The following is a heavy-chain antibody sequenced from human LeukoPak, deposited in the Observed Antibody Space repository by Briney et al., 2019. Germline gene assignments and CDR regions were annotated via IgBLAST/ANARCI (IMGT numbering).Heavy chain of an antibody. CDR1: GYTLTNYG. Sequence: ASVKVSCKASGYTLTNYGVSWVRQAPGQGLEWMRWNSSYNDDTDYAQKFQGRVTMTTDTSTSTAYMELRSLRSDDTAVYYCARVVRGIIQSKRSTWLDPWGQGTLVTVSS. V-gene: IGHV1-18*01. CDR3: ARVVRGIIQSKRSTWLDP. CDR2: NSSYNDDT. D-gene: IGHD3-10*01. J-gene: IGHJ5*02.